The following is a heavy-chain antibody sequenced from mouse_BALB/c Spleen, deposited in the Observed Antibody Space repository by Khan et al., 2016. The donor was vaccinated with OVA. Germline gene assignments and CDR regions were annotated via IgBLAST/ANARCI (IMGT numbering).Heavy chain of an antibody. J-gene: IGHJ2*01. Sequence: VQLQQSGPGLVKPSQSLSLTCTVTGYSITSDYAWNWIRQFPGNKLEWMGYISYSGNTKYNPSLKSRISITRDTSKNQFFLQLNFVTIEDTATYYCARNQGGDFDYWGQGTTLTVSS. CDR2: ISYSGNT. V-gene: IGHV3-2*02. D-gene: IGHD3-2*02. CDR1: GYSITSDYA. CDR3: ARNQGGDFDY.